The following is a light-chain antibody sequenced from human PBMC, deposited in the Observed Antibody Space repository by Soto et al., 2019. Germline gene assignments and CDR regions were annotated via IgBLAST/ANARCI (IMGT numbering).Light chain of an antibody. J-gene: IGLJ3*02. CDR3: QSYASSLSGWV. V-gene: IGLV1-40*01. CDR2: GNS. CDR1: SSNIGAGYD. Sequence: QSALTQPPSVSGAPGQRVTISCTGSSSNIGAGYDVHWYQQLPGTAPKLLIYGNSKRPSGVPDRFSGSKSGTSASLAITGLQAEDEADYYCQSYASSLSGWVFGGGTKVTVL.